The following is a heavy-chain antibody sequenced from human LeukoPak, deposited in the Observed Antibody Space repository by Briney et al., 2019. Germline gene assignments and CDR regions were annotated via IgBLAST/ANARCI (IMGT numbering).Heavy chain of an antibody. CDR1: GGSISSYY. J-gene: IGHJ4*02. CDR2: IYYSGST. Sequence: ETLSLTCTVSGGSISSYYWSWIRQPPGKGLEWIGYIYYSGSTNYNPSLKSRVTISVDTSKNQFSLKLSSVTAADTAVYYCARNLGSRHLDYWGQGTLVTVSS. CDR3: ARNLGSRHLDY. V-gene: IGHV4-59*08.